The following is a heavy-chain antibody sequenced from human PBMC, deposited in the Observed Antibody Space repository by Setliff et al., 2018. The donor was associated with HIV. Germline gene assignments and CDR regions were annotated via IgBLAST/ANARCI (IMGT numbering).Heavy chain of an antibody. J-gene: IGHJ4*02. CDR2: ISAYNGNT. D-gene: IGHD3-10*01. CDR3: ARNYYGSGSYSFFGS. V-gene: IGHV1-18*01. Sequence: KVSCKASGSTFTSYGITGVRQAPGQGLEWMGWISAYNGNTNYAQKLQGRPTMTTDTSTSTAYMELRRLRSDDTAVYYCARNYYGSGSYSFFGSWGQGTLVTVSS. CDR1: GSTFTSYG.